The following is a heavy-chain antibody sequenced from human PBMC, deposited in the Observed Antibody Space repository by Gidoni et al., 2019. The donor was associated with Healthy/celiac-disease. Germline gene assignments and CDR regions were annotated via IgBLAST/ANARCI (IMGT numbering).Heavy chain of an antibody. CDR2: IYYSGST. D-gene: IGHD3-10*01. CDR1: GGPISSYY. J-gene: IGHJ4*02. Sequence: QVQLQESGPGLVKPSETLSLTCTVPGGPISSYYWRWIRQPPGKGLEWIGYIYYSGSTNYNPSLKSRVTISVDTSKNQFSLKLSSVTAADTAVYYCACSPLGSFDYWGQGTLVTVSS. V-gene: IGHV4-59*01. CDR3: ACSPLGSFDY.